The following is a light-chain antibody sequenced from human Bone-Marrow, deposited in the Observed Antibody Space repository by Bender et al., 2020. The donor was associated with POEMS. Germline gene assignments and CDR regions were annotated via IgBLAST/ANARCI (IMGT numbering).Light chain of an antibody. CDR1: SSDVGGYDY. J-gene: IGLJ2*01. CDR3: CSYAGSSTLV. Sequence: QSALTQDASVSGSPGQSITISCTGTSSDVGGYDYVSWYQQHPGKAPKFMIYEVTKRPSGVSNRFSGSKSGNTASLTISGLQAEDEADYYCCSYAGSSTLVFGGGTKLTVL. V-gene: IGLV2-23*02. CDR2: EVT.